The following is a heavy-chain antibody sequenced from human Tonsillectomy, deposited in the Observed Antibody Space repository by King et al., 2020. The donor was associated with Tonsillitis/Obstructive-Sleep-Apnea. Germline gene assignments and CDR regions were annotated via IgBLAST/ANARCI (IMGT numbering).Heavy chain of an antibody. CDR1: GFTFSTYW. J-gene: IGHJ4*02. Sequence: VQLVESGGGLVQPGGSLRLSCAASGFTFSTYWMSWVRQTPGKGLEGVANMKQDGGEIYYVDSVKGRFTISRDNAKKSLYLQMNSLRVEDTAVYYCARDKVAGATKFDYWGQGTLVTVSS. CDR3: ARDKVAGATKFDY. V-gene: IGHV3-7*01. D-gene: IGHD1-26*01. CDR2: MKQDGGEI.